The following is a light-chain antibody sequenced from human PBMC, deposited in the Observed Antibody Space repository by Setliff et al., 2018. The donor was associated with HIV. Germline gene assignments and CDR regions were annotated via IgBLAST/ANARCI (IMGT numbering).Light chain of an antibody. CDR3: SSYTSGSTRV. CDR2: EVS. Sequence: QSALTQPHSVSGSPGQSVTISCTGTSSDVGGYNYVSWYQQRPGKAPKLMISEVSNRPSGVSNRFSGSKSGNTASLTISGLQAEDEADYYCSSYTSGSTRVFGTGTKV. V-gene: IGLV2-14*01. CDR1: SSDVGGYNY. J-gene: IGLJ1*01.